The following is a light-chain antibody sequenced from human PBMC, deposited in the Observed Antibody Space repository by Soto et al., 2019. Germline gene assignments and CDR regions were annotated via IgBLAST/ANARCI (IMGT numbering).Light chain of an antibody. Sequence: DIQMTQSPSSLSASVGDRVTITCRASQSISSYLNWYQQKPGKAPKLLIYAASSLQSWVPSRFSGSGSGTDFTITISSLQPEDFATYYCQPSYSTPPSFGQGTKLEIK. CDR2: AAS. CDR1: QSISSY. J-gene: IGKJ2*01. CDR3: QPSYSTPPS. V-gene: IGKV1-39*01.